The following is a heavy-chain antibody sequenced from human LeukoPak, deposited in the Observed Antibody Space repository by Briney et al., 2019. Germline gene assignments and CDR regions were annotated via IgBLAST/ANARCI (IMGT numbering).Heavy chain of an antibody. CDR1: GGSISSTSYY. V-gene: IGHV4-39*07. CDR3: AETNTQDWFDP. J-gene: IGHJ5*02. CDR2: IYHSGET. D-gene: IGHD2-8*01. Sequence: SETLSLTCRVSGGSISSTSYYWGWIRQPPGKGLEWIASIYHSGETFYNPSLESRVAISVDTSNNEVFLDLYSVTAADTAMYYCAETNTQDWFDPWGRGTLVTVSS.